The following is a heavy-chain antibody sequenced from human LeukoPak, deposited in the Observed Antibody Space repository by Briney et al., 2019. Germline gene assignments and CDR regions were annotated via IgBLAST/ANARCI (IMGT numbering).Heavy chain of an antibody. CDR2: ISAYNGNT. CDR1: GYTFTSYG. Sequence: GASVKVSCKASGYTFTSYGISWVRQAPAQGLEWMGWISAYNGNTNYAQKLQGRVTMTTDTSTSTAYMELRSLRSDDTAVYYGARDRYCSSTSCRLLGFDPWGQGTLVTVSS. J-gene: IGHJ5*02. V-gene: IGHV1-18*01. CDR3: ARDRYCSSTSCRLLGFDP. D-gene: IGHD2-2*01.